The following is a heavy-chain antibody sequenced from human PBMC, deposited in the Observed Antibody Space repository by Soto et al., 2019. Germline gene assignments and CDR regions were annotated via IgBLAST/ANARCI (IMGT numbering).Heavy chain of an antibody. Sequence: EVQLVESGGGLVQPGGSLRLSCEAAGFTFSSRLMTWVRQGPGKGLEWVANIKQDENGKDYVDSVKGRFTISRDNAKNSLYLQMNSLRAEDTAVYYCATHDGPAAAGLVLGFWGQGTLVTVSS. CDR3: ATHDGPAAAGLVLGF. V-gene: IGHV3-7*02. D-gene: IGHD6-13*01. CDR2: IKQDENGK. CDR1: GFTFSSRL. J-gene: IGHJ4*02.